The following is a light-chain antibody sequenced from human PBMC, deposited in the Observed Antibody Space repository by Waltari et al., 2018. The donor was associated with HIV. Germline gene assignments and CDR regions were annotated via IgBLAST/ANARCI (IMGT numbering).Light chain of an antibody. V-gene: IGKV2-24*01. CDR2: EIS. J-gene: IGKJ4*01. CDR3: MQATQSPLT. Sequence: DILMTQTPLSSRVALGQPASISCRSSQSLVNRDGHTYLSWLHQRPGQPPRPLIYEISNRFSGVPDRFSGSGAGTDFTLKISRVEAEDVRIYYCMQATQSPLTFGGGTKVEIE. CDR1: QSLVNRDGHTY.